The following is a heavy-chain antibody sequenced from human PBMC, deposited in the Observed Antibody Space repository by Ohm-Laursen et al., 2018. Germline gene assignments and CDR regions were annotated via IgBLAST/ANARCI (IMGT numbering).Heavy chain of an antibody. V-gene: IGHV4-4*07. CDR1: GGSFSTYY. J-gene: IGHJ6*02. D-gene: IGHD7-27*01. Sequence: SQTLSLTCTVSGGSFSTYYWSWIRQPAGKGLEWIGRIYSSGSTNYNPSLKSRVTMSIDTSKNQFSLKLTSVTAADTAVYYRARVNSWGTYYYYSMDVWGHGTTVTVSS. CDR3: ARVNSWGTYYYYSMDV. CDR2: IYSSGST.